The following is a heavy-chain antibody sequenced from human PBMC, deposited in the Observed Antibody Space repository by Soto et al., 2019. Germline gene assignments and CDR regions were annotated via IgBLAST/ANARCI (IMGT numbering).Heavy chain of an antibody. CDR2: VDEDDGDT. CDR1: GYTFTTYS. V-gene: IGHV1-3*01. Sequence: QVQFVQSGAEVRQPGASVKVSCKASGYTFTTYSIHWVRQAPGQRLEWMGWVDEDDGDTIFSQNFQGRVTFTRDTSANTVYMELSSLRSADTAVYYCAHSTGCYALDYWGQGTQVIVSS. D-gene: IGHD3-16*01. CDR3: AHSTGCYALDY. J-gene: IGHJ4*02.